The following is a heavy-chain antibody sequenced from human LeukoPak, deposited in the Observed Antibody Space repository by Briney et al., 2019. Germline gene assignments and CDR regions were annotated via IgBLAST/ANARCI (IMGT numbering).Heavy chain of an antibody. CDR2: IIPIFGTA. V-gene: IGHV1-69*05. CDR3: ASELNHLRFLEWTIFDY. D-gene: IGHD3-3*01. Sequence: SVKVSCKASGGTFSSYAISWVRQAPGQGLEWMGRIIPIFGTANYAQKFQGGVTITTDESTSTAYMELSSLRSEDTAVYYCASELNHLRFLEWTIFDYWGQGTLVTVSS. CDR1: GGTFSSYA. J-gene: IGHJ4*02.